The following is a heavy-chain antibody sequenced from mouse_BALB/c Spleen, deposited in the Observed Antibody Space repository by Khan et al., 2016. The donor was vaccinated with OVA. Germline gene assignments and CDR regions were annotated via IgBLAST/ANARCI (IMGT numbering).Heavy chain of an antibody. D-gene: IGHD1-1*01. V-gene: IGHV1S41*01. CDR2: IGPGSGST. CDR1: GYPFTSYW. CDR3: ARSNYYGSGLYAMDY. J-gene: IGHJ4*01. Sequence: DLVKPGASVKLSCKASGYPFTSYWINWIKQRPGQGLEWVGHIGPGSGSTYYNDIFNGKATLTVDTSSSTAYIQLNSLSSEDSAVYFCARSNYYGSGLYAMDYWGQGTSVTVSS.